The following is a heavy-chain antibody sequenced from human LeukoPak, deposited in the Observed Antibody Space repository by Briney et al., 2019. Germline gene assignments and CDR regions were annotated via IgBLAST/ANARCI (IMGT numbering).Heavy chain of an antibody. V-gene: IGHV4-39*07. CDR3: AWCIGDDRPVD. D-gene: IGHD2-8*01. CDR1: GGYISSTSYL. J-gene: IGHJ1*01. Sequence: SETLSLTRTVSGGYISSTSYLWGWVRQPPGEGLEWIGSIYHGGRTFYNPSLKSRVTVSADTSKNQLSLKLTSVTAADTAVYYCAWCIGDDRPVDWGQGTLVTVSS. CDR2: IYHGGRT.